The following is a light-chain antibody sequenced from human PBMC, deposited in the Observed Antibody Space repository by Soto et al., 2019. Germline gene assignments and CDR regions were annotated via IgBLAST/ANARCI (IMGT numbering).Light chain of an antibody. CDR1: QSVSSSY. V-gene: IGKV3D-20*02. J-gene: IGKJ5*01. CDR2: GAS. Sequence: VLTQSPGTLTLTPGERATLSCRAIQSVSSSYLAWYQQKPGQAPRILIYGASSRATGIPDRFSGSGSGTDFTLTISSLEPEDFAVYYCQQRSNWPPITSGQGTRLAIK. CDR3: QQRSNWPPIT.